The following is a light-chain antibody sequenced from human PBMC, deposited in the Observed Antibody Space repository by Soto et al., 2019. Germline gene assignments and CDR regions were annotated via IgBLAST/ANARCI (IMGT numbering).Light chain of an antibody. Sequence: QSALTRPASVSASPGQSITISCAGTSSDVGGYNYVSWYQQYPGKAPKLVIYEVSNRPSGVSNRFSGSKSANTASLTISGLQAEDEADYYCNSYTSSSTWVFGGGTKLTVL. CDR2: EVS. J-gene: IGLJ3*02. V-gene: IGLV2-14*01. CDR3: NSYTSSSTWV. CDR1: SSDVGGYNY.